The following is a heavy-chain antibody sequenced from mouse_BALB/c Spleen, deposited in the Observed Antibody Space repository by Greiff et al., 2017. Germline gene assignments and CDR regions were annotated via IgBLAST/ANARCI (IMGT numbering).Heavy chain of an antibody. CDR1: GYTFTDYA. Sequence: VQLQQSGAELVRPGVSVKISCKGSGYTFTDYAMHWVKQSHAKSLEWIGVISTYYGDASYNQKFKGKATMTVDKSSSTAYMELARLTSEDSAIYYCARSLRSSYFDYWGQGTTLTVSS. CDR2: ISTYYGDA. CDR3: ARSLRSSYFDY. V-gene: IGHV1S137*01. J-gene: IGHJ2*01. D-gene: IGHD1-1*01.